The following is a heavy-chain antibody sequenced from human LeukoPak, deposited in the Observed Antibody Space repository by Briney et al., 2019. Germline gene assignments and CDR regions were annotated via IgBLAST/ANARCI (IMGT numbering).Heavy chain of an antibody. V-gene: IGHV2-5*02. D-gene: IGHD6-19*01. Sequence: SGPTLVKPTQTLTLTCTFSGFSLSTSGVAVGWIRQPPGKPLEWLAFIYWDDDERCSPSLRSRLTIIKDTSKNQVVLTMTNMDPVDTATYYCAHSSVGSSGWSDLDYWGQGTLVTVSS. CDR1: GFSLSTSGVA. CDR2: IYWDDDE. CDR3: AHSSVGSSGWSDLDY. J-gene: IGHJ4*02.